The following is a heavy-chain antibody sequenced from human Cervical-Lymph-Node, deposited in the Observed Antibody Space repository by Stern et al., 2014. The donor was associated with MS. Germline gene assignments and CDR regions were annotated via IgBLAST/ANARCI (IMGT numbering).Heavy chain of an antibody. J-gene: IGHJ3*01. Sequence: EVQLVESGGGLVEPGGSLRLTCGGSGFVFSSYSMDWVRQAPGKGLEWLSFINSDGDTTYYADSGRGRFTISRDDDKSSIFLQMTNLRDEYTAVYYCARGFLDNSFDLWGLGTVVTVSS. D-gene: IGHD5-24*01. CDR2: INSDGDTT. CDR1: GFVFSSYS. V-gene: IGHV3-48*02. CDR3: ARGFLDNSFDL.